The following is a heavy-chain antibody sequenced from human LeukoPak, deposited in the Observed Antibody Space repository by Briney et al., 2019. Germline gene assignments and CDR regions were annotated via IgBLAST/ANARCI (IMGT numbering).Heavy chain of an antibody. D-gene: IGHD2-15*01. V-gene: IGHV4-59*08. J-gene: IGHJ6*02. CDR1: GGSISSYY. Sequence: SETLSLTCTVSGGSISSYYWSWIRQPPGKGLEWIGYIFYSGSTNYNPSLKSRVTISVDTSKNQFSLKLSSVTAADTAVYYCARQTSYIGPDYYYYGMDVWGQGTTVTVSS. CDR3: ARQTSYIGPDYYYYGMDV. CDR2: IFYSGST.